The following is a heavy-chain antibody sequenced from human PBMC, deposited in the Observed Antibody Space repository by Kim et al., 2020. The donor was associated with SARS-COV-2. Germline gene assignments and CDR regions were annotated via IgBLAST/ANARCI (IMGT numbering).Heavy chain of an antibody. CDR3: ASPIKGGVADTFDY. D-gene: IGHD6-19*01. CDR2: IYSGGSST. CDR1: GFTFSSYA. J-gene: IGHJ4*02. V-gene: IGHV3-23*03. Sequence: GGSLRLSCAASGFTFSSYAMSWVRQAPGKGLEWVSVIYSGGSSTYYADSVKGRFSISRDDSKNTLYLQMNSLRAEDTAVYYCASPIKGGVADTFDYCGQGTLVTVSS.